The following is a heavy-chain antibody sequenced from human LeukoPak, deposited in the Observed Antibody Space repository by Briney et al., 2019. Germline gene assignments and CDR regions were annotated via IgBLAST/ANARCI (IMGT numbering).Heavy chain of an antibody. CDR3: ARGGFGYSSSFPFDY. D-gene: IGHD6-13*01. CDR2: IYTSGST. J-gene: IGHJ4*02. CDR1: GGSISSYY. Sequence: SETPSLTCTVSGGSISSYYWSWIRQPAGKGLEWIGRIYTSGSTNYNPSLKSRVTMSVDTSKNQFSLKLSSVTAADTAVYYCARGGFGYSSSFPFDYWGQGTLVTVSS. V-gene: IGHV4-4*07.